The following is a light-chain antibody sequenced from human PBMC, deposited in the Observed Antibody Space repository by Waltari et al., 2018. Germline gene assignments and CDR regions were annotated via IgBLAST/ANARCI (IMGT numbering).Light chain of an antibody. CDR3: CSHTSTSTLV. V-gene: IGLV2-14*03. Sequence: QAALTQPASVSRSPGQSITISCIGCSSHVGSSYYVSWYQQYPGKAPRLMIYDVTSRPSGVSYRFSGSKSGNTASLTISGLQAEDEADYYCCSHTSTSTLVFGTGTKVTVL. J-gene: IGLJ1*01. CDR2: DVT. CDR1: SSHVGSSYY.